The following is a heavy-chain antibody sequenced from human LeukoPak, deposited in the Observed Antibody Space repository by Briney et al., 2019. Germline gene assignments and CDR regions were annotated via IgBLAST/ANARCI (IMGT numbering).Heavy chain of an antibody. D-gene: IGHD6-19*01. Sequence: EASVTVSCKASGGTFSSYAISWVRQAPGQGLEWMGWMNPNSGNTGYAQKFQGRVTMTRNTSISTAYMELSSLRSEDTAVYYCAAGYSSGWSNYWGQGTLVTVSS. V-gene: IGHV1-8*02. J-gene: IGHJ4*02. CDR3: AAGYSSGWSNY. CDR2: MNPNSGNT. CDR1: GGTFSSYA.